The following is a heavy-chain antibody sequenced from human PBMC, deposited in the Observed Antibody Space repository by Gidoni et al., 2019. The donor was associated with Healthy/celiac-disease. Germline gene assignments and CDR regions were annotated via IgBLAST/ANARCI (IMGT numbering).Heavy chain of an antibody. J-gene: IGHJ1*01. CDR1: GLPCRNYW. CDR2: IKHDGREK. CDR3: ARSHYANSWWGDFQH. V-gene: IGHV3-7*03. D-gene: IGHD6-13*01. Sequence: EVQLAESGGGLVQAGGSLRRYGEASGLPCRNYWMRWVRQAPGKGLEWVSSIKHDGREKYCVDSVRVRFTIARGNTKISLFLQMNGLRAEDTAVYYCARSHYANSWWGDFQHCGQGTLVTVSS.